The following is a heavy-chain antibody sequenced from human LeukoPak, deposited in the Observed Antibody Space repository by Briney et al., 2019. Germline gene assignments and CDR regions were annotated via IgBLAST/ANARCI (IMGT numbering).Heavy chain of an antibody. J-gene: IGHJ4*02. Sequence: PGGSLRLSCAASGVTSSSDSVNWVGQAAGNWLEWGSSISSSSYIYYADSVRARFSISRYTAKDSRYRQLNRLRAEATAVYYCAPGASIAAAGTKGHYFDYWGQGTLVTVSS. CDR1: GVTSSSDS. CDR2: ISSSSYI. D-gene: IGHD6-13*01. V-gene: IGHV3-21*01. CDR3: APGASIAAAGTKGHYFDY.